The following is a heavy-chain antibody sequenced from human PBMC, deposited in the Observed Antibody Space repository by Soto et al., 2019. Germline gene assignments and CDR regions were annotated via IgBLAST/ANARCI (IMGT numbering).Heavy chain of an antibody. CDR1: GFTVTSNY. Sequence: EVQLVESGGTLVQPGGSLRLSCEASGFTVTSNYMSWVRQAPGKGLEWVSIIYNGGSTYYADAVKGRFTISRHNSRNTRYLQMNSLRTDDTAVYYCAKILYSNTFYYYYMDVWGKGTTVTVSS. CDR2: IYNGGST. V-gene: IGHV3-53*04. D-gene: IGHD6-13*01. CDR3: AKILYSNTFYYYYMDV. J-gene: IGHJ6*03.